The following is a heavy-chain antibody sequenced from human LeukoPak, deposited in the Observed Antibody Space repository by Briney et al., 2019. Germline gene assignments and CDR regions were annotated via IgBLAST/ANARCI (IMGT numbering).Heavy chain of an antibody. CDR2: INPNSGGT. CDR3: ARDGTYYDSSGYPHLNYFDY. Sequence: GASVKVSCKASGYTFTGYYMHWVRQAPGQGLEWMGWINPNSGGTNYAQKFQGRVTMTRDTSISTAYMELSRLRSDDTAVYYCARDGTYYDSSGYPHLNYFDYWGQGTLVTVSS. J-gene: IGHJ4*02. V-gene: IGHV1-2*02. CDR1: GYTFTGYY. D-gene: IGHD3-22*01.